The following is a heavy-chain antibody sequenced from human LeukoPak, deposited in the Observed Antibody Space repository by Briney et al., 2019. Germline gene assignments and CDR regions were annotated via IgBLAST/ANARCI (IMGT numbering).Heavy chain of an antibody. CDR3: ARDACDRSGSTCYSDC. CDR1: GGSISSYY. Sequence: PSETLSLTCTVSGGSISSYYWSWIRQPPGKGLEWIGYISYSGSTNYNPSLKSRVTISVDTSNNQFSLKLSSVTAADTAVYYCARDACDRSGSTCYSDCWGQGALVTVSS. CDR2: ISYSGST. J-gene: IGHJ4*02. V-gene: IGHV4-59*01. D-gene: IGHD2-15*01.